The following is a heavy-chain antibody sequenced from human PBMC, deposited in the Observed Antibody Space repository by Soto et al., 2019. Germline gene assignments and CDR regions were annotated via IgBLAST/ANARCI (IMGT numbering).Heavy chain of an antibody. CDR3: ARVENSYEVMVFYY. CDR2: INPNSGGT. V-gene: IGHV1-2*02. Sequence: ASVKASCKASGYTFTGYYMHWVRQAPGQGLEWMGWINPNSGGTNYAQKFQGRVTMTRDTSISTAYMELSRLRSDDTAVYYCARVENSYEVMVFYYWGQGTLVTVSS. J-gene: IGHJ4*02. D-gene: IGHD5-18*01. CDR1: GYTFTGYY.